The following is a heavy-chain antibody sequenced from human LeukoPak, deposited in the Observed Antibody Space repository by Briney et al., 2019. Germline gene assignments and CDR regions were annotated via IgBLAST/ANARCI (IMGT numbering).Heavy chain of an antibody. D-gene: IGHD3-22*01. CDR1: DYTFTSYG. V-gene: IGHV1-18*01. J-gene: IGHJ4*02. CDR3: ARTSYYDSSGYIAY. CDR2: ISAYNGNT. Sequence: ASVKVSCKASDYTFTSYGISWVRQAPGQGLEWMGWISAYNGNTNYAQKLQGRVTMTTDTSTSTAYMELRSLRSDDTAVYYCARTSYYDSSGYIAYWGQGTLVTVSS.